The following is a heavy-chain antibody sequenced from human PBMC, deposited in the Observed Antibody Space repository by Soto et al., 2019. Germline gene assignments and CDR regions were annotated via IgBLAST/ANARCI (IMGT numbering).Heavy chain of an antibody. J-gene: IGHJ6*02. D-gene: IGHD1-7*01. CDR1: GGSISSGDYY. CDR2: IYYSGST. CDR3: VRLFNWNYEPYYYCMDV. Sequence: QVQLQESGPGLVKPSQTLSLTCTVSGGSISSGDYYWSWIRQPPGKGLEWIGYIYYSGSTYYNPSLTRRVTISVDTSKHQFAPKLSSVTAADTAVYYCVRLFNWNYEPYYYCMDVWGQGTTVTVAS. V-gene: IGHV4-30-4*01.